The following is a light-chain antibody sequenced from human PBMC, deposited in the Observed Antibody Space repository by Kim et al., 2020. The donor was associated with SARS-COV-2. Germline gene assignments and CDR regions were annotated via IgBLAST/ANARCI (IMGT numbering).Light chain of an antibody. V-gene: IGKV1-39*01. CDR3: QQSYSTPWT. J-gene: IGKJ1*01. Sequence: DIQMTQSPSSLSASIGDRVTITCRASQSISNYLNWYQQRPGIAPKLLIYVASSLQSGVPSRFSGSGSGTHFTLTISSLQPEDFATYYCQQSYSTPWTFGQGTKVEIK. CDR1: QSISNY. CDR2: VAS.